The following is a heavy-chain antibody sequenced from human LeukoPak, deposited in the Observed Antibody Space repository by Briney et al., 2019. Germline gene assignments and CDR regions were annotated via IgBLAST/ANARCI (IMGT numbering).Heavy chain of an antibody. V-gene: IGHV4-39*07. CDR3: ARGYYHYYIDV. CDR2: FYKTGDT. Sequence: SETLSLTCNVVGGFMSDTSHYWAWIRQPPGKGLEWIGTFYKTGDTYYEPSLKSRVTISGDTSQNHLSLRLTSVTAADTAVYYCARGYYHYYIDVWGKGTTVTVSS. CDR1: GGFMSDTSHY. J-gene: IGHJ6*03.